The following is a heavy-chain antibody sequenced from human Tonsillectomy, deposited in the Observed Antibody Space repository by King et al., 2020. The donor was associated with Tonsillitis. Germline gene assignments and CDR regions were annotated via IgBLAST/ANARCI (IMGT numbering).Heavy chain of an antibody. CDR3: RHSNSSRHDAFDF. J-gene: IGHJ3*01. Sequence: TLKESGPTLVKPTQTLTLTCTFSGFTLSTIGVGVGWVRQPPGKALEWLALIYWNDDKRSSPSLKDRHTLTKDTSKNQVVLTMTNLDPVDTATYYSRHSNSSRHDAFDFWGEGIVVTVSS. CDR2: IYWNDDK. CDR1: GFTLSTIGVG. V-gene: IGHV2-5*01. D-gene: IGHD4-11*01.